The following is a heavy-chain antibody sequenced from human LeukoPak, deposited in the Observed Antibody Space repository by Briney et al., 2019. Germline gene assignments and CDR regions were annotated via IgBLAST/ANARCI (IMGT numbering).Heavy chain of an antibody. D-gene: IGHD5-18*01. Sequence: ASVKVSCKASGYTFTGYYMHWVRQAPGQGLEWMGWINPNSGGTNYAQKFQGRVTMTRDTSISTAYMELSRLRSDDTAVHYCARAGFESRGYSYGYRVYYFDYWGQGTLVTVSS. V-gene: IGHV1-2*02. J-gene: IGHJ4*02. CDR3: ARAGFESRGYSYGYRVYYFDY. CDR1: GYTFTGYY. CDR2: INPNSGGT.